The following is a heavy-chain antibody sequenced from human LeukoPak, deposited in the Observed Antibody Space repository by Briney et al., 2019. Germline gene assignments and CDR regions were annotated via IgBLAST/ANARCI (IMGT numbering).Heavy chain of an antibody. CDR3: ARGDFGRYAFDF. Sequence: PGGSLRLSCAASGFTFSDYGMHWVRQAPGKGLEWVAVISYDGSNKYYADSVKGRFTISRDNSKNTLYLQMNSLRAEDTAVYYCARGDFGRYAFDFWGQGTMVTVSS. V-gene: IGHV3-30*03. CDR2: ISYDGSNK. D-gene: IGHD3-16*01. CDR1: GFTFSDYG. J-gene: IGHJ3*01.